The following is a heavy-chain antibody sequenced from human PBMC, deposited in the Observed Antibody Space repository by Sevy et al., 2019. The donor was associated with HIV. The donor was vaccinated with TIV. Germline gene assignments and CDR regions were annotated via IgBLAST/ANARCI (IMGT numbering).Heavy chain of an antibody. J-gene: IGHJ4*02. CDR3: ANGISARLDY. D-gene: IGHD6-6*01. V-gene: IGHV4-59*01. CDR2: FYYSGRT. Sequence: SETPSLTCTVSGDSISGYYWSWIRQPPGKGLEWIGYFYYSGRTNYSPSLKSRATISVDTSKNQISLTLTSMTAADTAIYNCANGISARLDYWGQGTLVTVSS. CDR1: GDSISGYY.